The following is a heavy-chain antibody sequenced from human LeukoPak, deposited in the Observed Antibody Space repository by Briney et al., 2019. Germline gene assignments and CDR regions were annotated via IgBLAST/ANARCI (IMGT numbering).Heavy chain of an antibody. Sequence: GGSLRLSCAASGFTFSGSTIHWVRQASGKGLEWVGRVRSKANSYATAYAASVKGRFTISRDDSQNTAYLQMNSLKTEDTAVYFCTRGVEGYWGQGTLVTVSS. CDR1: GFTFSGST. CDR3: TRGVEGY. D-gene: IGHD3-16*01. CDR2: VRSKANSYAT. V-gene: IGHV3-73*01. J-gene: IGHJ4*02.